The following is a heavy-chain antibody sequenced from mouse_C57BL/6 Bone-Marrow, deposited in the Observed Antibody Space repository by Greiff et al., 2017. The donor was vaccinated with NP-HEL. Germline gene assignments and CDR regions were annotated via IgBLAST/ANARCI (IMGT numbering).Heavy chain of an antibody. J-gene: IGHJ3*01. D-gene: IGHD2-4*01. CDR1: GYTFTDHT. V-gene: IGHV1-78*01. Sequence: VQLQQSDAELVKPGASVKISCKASGYTFTDHTIHWMKQRPEQGLEWIGYIYPRDGSTKYNEKFKGKATLTVDKSSSTAYMQLNSLTSEDSAVYFGASSGYDCDRGAWFAYWGQGTLVTVSA. CDR3: ASSGYDCDRGAWFAY. CDR2: IYPRDGST.